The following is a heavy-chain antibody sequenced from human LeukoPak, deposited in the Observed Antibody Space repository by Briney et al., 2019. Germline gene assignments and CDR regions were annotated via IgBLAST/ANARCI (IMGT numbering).Heavy chain of an antibody. J-gene: IGHJ6*02. CDR3: ARGLADCSGGSCYSFPLYYYYYGMDV. V-gene: IGHV1-8*01. Sequence: ASVKVSCKASGYTFTSYDINWVRQATGQGLEWMGWMNPNSGNTGYAQKFQGRVTMTRNTSISTAYMELSSLRSEDTAVYYCARGLADCSGGSCYSFPLYYYYYGMDVWGQGTTVTVSS. D-gene: IGHD2-15*01. CDR2: MNPNSGNT. CDR1: GYTFTSYD.